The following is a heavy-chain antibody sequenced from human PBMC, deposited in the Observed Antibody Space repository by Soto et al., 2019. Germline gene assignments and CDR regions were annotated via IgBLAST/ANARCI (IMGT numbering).Heavy chain of an antibody. V-gene: IGHV4-31*03. CDR3: ARQPNLRDGGYYYNGMDV. Sequence: PSETLSLTCSVSGGSISSGGYYWSWIRQHPGKGLEWIGYIYYSGSTYYNPSLKSRVTISVDTSKNQFSLKLSSVTAADTAVYYCARQPNLRDGGYYYNGMDVWGKGTTVTVSS. J-gene: IGHJ6*04. CDR1: GGSISSGGYY. CDR2: IYYSGST. D-gene: IGHD3-16*01.